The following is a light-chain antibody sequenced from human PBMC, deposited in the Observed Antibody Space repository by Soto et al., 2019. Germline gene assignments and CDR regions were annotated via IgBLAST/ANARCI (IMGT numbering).Light chain of an antibody. CDR2: GNN. CDR1: SSNFGTGYD. Sequence: QSVLTQPPSESGAPGQRVTISCTGSSSNFGTGYDVHWYQHLPGTAPKLLIYGNNNRPSGVPDRFSGSKSGTSASLAITGLQAGDEADYFCQSYDSSLRSYVFGTGTKLTVL. J-gene: IGLJ1*01. V-gene: IGLV1-40*01. CDR3: QSYDSSLRSYV.